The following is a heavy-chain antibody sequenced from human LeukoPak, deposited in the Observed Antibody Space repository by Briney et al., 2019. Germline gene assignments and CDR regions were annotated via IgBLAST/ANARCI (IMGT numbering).Heavy chain of an antibody. CDR2: ISGSGGST. V-gene: IGHV3-23*01. CDR1: GFTFSSYA. Sequence: GGSLRLSCAASGFTFSSYAMSWVRQAPGKGLEWVSAISGSGGSTYYADSVKGRFTISRDNSKNTLYLQMNSLRAEDTAVYYCAKDLFDSSSWYTSPPDYCGQGTLVTVSS. J-gene: IGHJ4*02. CDR3: AKDLFDSSSWYTSPPDY. D-gene: IGHD6-13*01.